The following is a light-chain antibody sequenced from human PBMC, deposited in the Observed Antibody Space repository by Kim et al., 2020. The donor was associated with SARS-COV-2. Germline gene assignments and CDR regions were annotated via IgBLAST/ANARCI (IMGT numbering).Light chain of an antibody. CDR3: QVWDSSTYV. V-gene: IGLV3-9*01. J-gene: IGLJ1*01. CDR1: NIGSKN. CDR2: RDF. Sequence: SYELTQPLSVSVALGQTARITCGGNNIGSKNVHWYQQRSGQAPVLVIYRDFNRPSGIPERFSGSNSGNTATLTISRAQAGDEADYYCQVWDSSTYVFGTGTKVSVL.